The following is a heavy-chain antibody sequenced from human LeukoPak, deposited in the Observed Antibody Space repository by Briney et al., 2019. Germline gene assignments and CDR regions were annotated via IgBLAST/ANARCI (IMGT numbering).Heavy chain of an antibody. V-gene: IGHV3-53*01. Sequence: GGSLRLSCAVSGFTFSHYAMSWVRQAPGQGLEWVSIIYSGGTTHYADSVKGRFTISRDNTKNTLYLQMDSLRAEDTAVYYCARTYYSGSGTYQRWFDPWGQGTLVTVSS. CDR2: IYSGGTT. CDR3: ARTYYSGSGTYQRWFDP. J-gene: IGHJ5*02. CDR1: GFTFSHYA. D-gene: IGHD3-10*01.